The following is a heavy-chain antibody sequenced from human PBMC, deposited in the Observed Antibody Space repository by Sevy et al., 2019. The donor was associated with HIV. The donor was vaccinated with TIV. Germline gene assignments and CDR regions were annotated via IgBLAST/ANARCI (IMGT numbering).Heavy chain of an antibody. CDR2: LSFGFGKI. CDR3: AREGCTRPHDY. Sequence: GGSLRLSCAVSGFNFNIYSMSWVRQAPGKGLVWVSTLSFGFGKINYADSVKGRFIISRDDSKNTLYLQMNSLRAEDTAVYFCAREGCTRPHDYWGQGTLVTVSS. J-gene: IGHJ4*02. D-gene: IGHD2-8*01. CDR1: GFNFNIYS. V-gene: IGHV3-23*01.